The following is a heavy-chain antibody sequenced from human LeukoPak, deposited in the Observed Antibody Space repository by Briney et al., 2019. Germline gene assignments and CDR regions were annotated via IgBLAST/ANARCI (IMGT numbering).Heavy chain of an antibody. J-gene: IGHJ3*02. Sequence: GGSLRLSCAASGFTFSSYGMHWVRQAPGKGLEWVAVISYDGSYKYYADSVKGRFTISRDNSKNTLYLQMNSLRAEDTAVYYCAKDDTYNYDSIDAFDIWGQGTMVTVSS. CDR2: ISYDGSYK. V-gene: IGHV3-30*18. D-gene: IGHD3-22*01. CDR1: GFTFSSYG. CDR3: AKDDTYNYDSIDAFDI.